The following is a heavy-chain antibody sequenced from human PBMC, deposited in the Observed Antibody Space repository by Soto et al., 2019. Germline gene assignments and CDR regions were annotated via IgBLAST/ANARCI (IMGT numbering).Heavy chain of an antibody. J-gene: IGHJ4*02. CDR2: ISYDGSNK. V-gene: IGHV3-30*18. D-gene: IGHD4-17*01. CDR3: AKDLSDYGDYEGLFDY. CDR1: GFTFSSYG. Sequence: GGSLRLSCAASGFTFSSYGMHWVRQAPGKGLEWVAVISYDGSNKYYADSVKGRFTISRDNSKNTLYLQMNSLRAEDTAVYYCAKDLSDYGDYEGLFDYWGQGTLVTVSS.